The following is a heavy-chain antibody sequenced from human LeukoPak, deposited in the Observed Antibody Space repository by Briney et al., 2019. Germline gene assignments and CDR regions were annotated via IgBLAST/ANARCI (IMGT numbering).Heavy chain of an antibody. CDR2: INAANGHT. J-gene: IGHJ6*03. V-gene: IGHV1-3*03. Sequence: GASVKVSCKASGYTFTNYAIHWVRQAPGQRFEWMGWINAANGHTKYSQEFQDRITITRDTFATTAYMELSNLRSEDMALYYCARGRGPPNSNRDFYYYYYMDVWGTGTTATVSS. CDR3: ARGRGPPNSNRDFYYYYYMDV. CDR1: GYTFTNYA. D-gene: IGHD6-13*01.